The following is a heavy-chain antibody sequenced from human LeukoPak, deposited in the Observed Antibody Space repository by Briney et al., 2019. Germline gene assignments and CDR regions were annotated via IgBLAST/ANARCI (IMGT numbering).Heavy chain of an antibody. CDR3: VKEMLGRVVDTAMVVDFDY. CDR2: ISSNGGST. CDR1: GFTFSSYA. Sequence: PGGSLRLSGSASGFTFSSYAMHWVRQAPGKGLEYVSAISSNGGSTYYADSVKGRFTISRDNSKNTLYLQMSSLRAEDTAVYYCVKEMLGRVVDTAMVVDFDYWGQGTLVTVSS. V-gene: IGHV3-64D*06. J-gene: IGHJ4*02. D-gene: IGHD5-18*01.